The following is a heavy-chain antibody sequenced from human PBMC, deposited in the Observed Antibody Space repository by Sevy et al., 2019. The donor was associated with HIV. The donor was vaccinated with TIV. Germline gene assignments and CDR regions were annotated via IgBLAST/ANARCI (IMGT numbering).Heavy chain of an antibody. CDR1: GFTFDDYA. Sequence: GGSLRLSCAASGFTFDDYAMHWVRQAPGKGLEWVSGISWNSGKIDYADSVKGRFTFSRDDAKNSQYVQMNSLRTEDTALYYCAKDIMRGSDRLDWYFDLWGRGTLVTVSS. J-gene: IGHJ2*01. CDR3: AKDIMRGSDRLDWYFDL. V-gene: IGHV3-9*01. CDR2: ISWNSGKI. D-gene: IGHD1-1*01.